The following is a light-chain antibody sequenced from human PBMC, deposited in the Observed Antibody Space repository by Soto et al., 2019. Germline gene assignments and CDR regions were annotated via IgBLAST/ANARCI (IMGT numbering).Light chain of an antibody. Sequence: QSALTQPASVSGSPRQSITISCTGTNSDVGFYDYVSWYQQYPGKAPKLMIYDVTKRPSGVSNRFSGSKSGNTASLTISGLLAEDEADYYCSSYTSSSTLVIFGGGTQLTVL. CDR2: DVT. V-gene: IGLV2-14*01. CDR1: NSDVGFYDY. J-gene: IGLJ2*01. CDR3: SSYTSSSTLVI.